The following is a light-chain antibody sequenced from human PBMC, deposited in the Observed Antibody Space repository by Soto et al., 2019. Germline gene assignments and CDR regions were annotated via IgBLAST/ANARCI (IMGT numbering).Light chain of an antibody. Sequence: QSALTQPASVSGSPGQSIAISCTGTSSNVGGYNFVSWYQQHPGKAPKLLIYEVNKRPSGVSNRFSGSKSDNTASLTISGIQAEDEADYYCCSYGGDRIFGGVTKLTVL. CDR1: SSNVGGYNF. CDR2: EVN. V-gene: IGLV2-23*02. J-gene: IGLJ2*01. CDR3: CSYGGDRI.